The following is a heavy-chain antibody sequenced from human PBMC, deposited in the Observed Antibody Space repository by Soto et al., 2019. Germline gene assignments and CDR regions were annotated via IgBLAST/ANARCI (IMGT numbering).Heavy chain of an antibody. D-gene: IGHD6-19*01. Sequence: QVQLQESGPGLVKPSETLSLTCTVSSDSIAGENWWSWVRKPPGLGLEWCGEVFHTGGTNYNPSLKSRDTMEVDKSKNPFSLKHISATAADTAVYYRARVSSSGSGWMDYFDFWGQGTLVSVSS. V-gene: IGHV4-4*02. J-gene: IGHJ4*02. CDR2: VFHTGGT. CDR3: ARVSSSGSGWMDYFDF. CDR1: SDSIAGENW.